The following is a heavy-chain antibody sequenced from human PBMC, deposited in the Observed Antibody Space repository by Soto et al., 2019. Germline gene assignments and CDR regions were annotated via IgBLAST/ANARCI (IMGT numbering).Heavy chain of an antibody. D-gene: IGHD1-1*01. V-gene: IGHV3-30-3*01. CDR3: ARVVSPQLAFDI. J-gene: IGHJ3*02. CDR1: GFTFSSYA. Sequence: QVQLVESGGGVVQSGRSLRLSCAASGFTFSSYAMHWVRQAPGKGLEWVTIISYDESNKYYADSVKGRFTISRDNSKNTLYLQMNSLRPEDTAVYYCARVVSPQLAFDIWGQGTMVTVSS. CDR2: ISYDESNK.